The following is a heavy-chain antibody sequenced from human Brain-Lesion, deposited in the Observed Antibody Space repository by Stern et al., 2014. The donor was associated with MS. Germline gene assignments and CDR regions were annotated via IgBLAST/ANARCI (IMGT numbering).Heavy chain of an antibody. D-gene: IGHD3-10*01. J-gene: IGHJ6*02. CDR2: IHPNSGGT. CDR3: ARGYYGSGRPQKGMDV. V-gene: IGHV1-2*02. CDR1: GYTFTGYY. Sequence: QVQLVQSGAEVKKPGASVKVSCKASGYTFTGYYMYRVRQAPGQGLEWMGWIHPNSGGTHYAQKFQGRVTMTRDTSITTAYMELSRLRSDDTAVYYCARGYYGSGRPQKGMDVWGQGTTVTVSS.